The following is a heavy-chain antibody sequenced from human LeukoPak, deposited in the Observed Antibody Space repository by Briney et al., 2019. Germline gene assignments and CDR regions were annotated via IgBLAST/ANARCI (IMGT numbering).Heavy chain of an antibody. CDR1: GFTFSSYG. Sequence: GGSLRLSCAASGFTFSSYGMHWVRQAPGKGLEWVSAIGDSGGSTYYADSVKGRFTISRDNSKNTLYLQMNSLRAEDTAVYYCAKHRCSSTSCYEDYWGQGTLVTVSS. D-gene: IGHD2-2*01. V-gene: IGHV3-23*01. CDR2: IGDSGGST. CDR3: AKHRCSSTSCYEDY. J-gene: IGHJ4*02.